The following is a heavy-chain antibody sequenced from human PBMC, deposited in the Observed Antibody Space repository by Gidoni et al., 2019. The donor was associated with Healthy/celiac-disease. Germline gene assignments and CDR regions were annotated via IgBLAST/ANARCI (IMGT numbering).Heavy chain of an antibody. J-gene: IGHJ6*02. D-gene: IGHD6-25*01. CDR3: ARQRYYYYGMDV. V-gene: IGHV4-59*01. CDR1: GGSISSYY. Sequence: QVQLPESGPGLVKPSETLSLTFTVSGGSISSYYWSWIRQPPGKGLEWIGYIYYSGSTNYNPSLKSRVTISVDTSKNQFSLKLSSVTAADTAVYYCARQRYYYYGMDVWGQGTTVTVSS. CDR2: IYYSGST.